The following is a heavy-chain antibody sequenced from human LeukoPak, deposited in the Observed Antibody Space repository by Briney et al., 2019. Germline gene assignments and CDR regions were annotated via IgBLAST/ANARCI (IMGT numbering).Heavy chain of an antibody. D-gene: IGHD3-3*01. CDR3: ARSRGGGITIFKTPRPAFDP. CDR1: GFTFSNYS. CDR2: ITSGSSNI. V-gene: IGHV3-48*01. Sequence: GGSLRLSCAASGFTFSNYSMNWVRQAPGKGLEWVSYITSGSSNIYCADSVKGRFTISRDNAKNSLYLQMNSLRAEDTAVYYCARSRGGGITIFKTPRPAFDPWGQGTLVTVSS. J-gene: IGHJ5*02.